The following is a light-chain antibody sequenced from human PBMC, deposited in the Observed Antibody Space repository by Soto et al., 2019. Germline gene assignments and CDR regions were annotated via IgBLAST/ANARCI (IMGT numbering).Light chain of an antibody. CDR3: QHYNSYSEA. J-gene: IGKJ1*01. Sequence: DIQITQSPSSLSASVGDRVTITCRASQDINNFLNWYQHKPGKAPNLLIYKASTLKSGVPSRFSGSGSGTEFTLTISSLQPDDFATYYCQHYNSYSEAFGQGTKVDIK. V-gene: IGKV1-5*03. CDR2: KAS. CDR1: QDINNF.